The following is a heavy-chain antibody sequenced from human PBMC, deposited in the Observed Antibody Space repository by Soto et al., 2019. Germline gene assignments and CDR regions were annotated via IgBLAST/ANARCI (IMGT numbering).Heavy chain of an antibody. Sequence: GASVKVSCKASGYTFTSYYMHWVRQAPGQGLEWMGILIPSGGSTCYAQKFQGRVTMTRDTSTITVDMELGSLRSEGTAVYYCARDGRGFGPKQTSFDYWSQGTLVTVSS. CDR1: GYTFTSYY. D-gene: IGHD3-10*01. V-gene: IGHV1-46*01. CDR2: LIPSGGST. J-gene: IGHJ4*02. CDR3: ARDGRGFGPKQTSFDY.